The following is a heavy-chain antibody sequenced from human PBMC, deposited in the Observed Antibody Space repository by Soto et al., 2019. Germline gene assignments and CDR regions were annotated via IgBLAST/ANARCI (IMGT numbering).Heavy chain of an antibody. CDR1: GFTFSSYA. CDR2: ISYDGSNK. V-gene: IGHV3-30-3*01. J-gene: IGHJ4*02. CDR3: ARVAVEMATIHVCDY. D-gene: IGHD5-12*01. Sequence: QVQLVESGGGVVQPGRSLRLSCAASGFTFSSYAMHWVRQAPGKGLEWVAVISYDGSNKYYADSVKGRFTISRDNSKNTLYLQMNSLRAEDTAVYYCARVAVEMATIHVCDYWGQGTLVTVSS.